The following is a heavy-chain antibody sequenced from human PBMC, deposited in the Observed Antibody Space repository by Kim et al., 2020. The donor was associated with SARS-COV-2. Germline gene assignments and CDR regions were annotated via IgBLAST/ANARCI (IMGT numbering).Heavy chain of an antibody. J-gene: IGHJ6*03. Sequence: GGSLRLSCAASGFTFSSYGMHWVRQAPGKGLEWVAVISYDGSNKYYADSVKGRFTISRDNSKNTLYLQMNSLRAEDTAVYYCAKEGCSSTSCSNYYYYYYMDVWGKGTTVTVSS. CDR3: AKEGCSSTSCSNYYYYYYMDV. CDR2: ISYDGSNK. D-gene: IGHD2-2*01. CDR1: GFTFSSYG. V-gene: IGHV3-30*18.